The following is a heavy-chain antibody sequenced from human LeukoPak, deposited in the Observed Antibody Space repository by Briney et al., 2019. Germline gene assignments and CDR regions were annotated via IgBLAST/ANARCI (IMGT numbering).Heavy chain of an antibody. CDR1: GGSISSGSYC. V-gene: IGHV4-61*02. CDR2: IYTSGST. D-gene: IGHD3-16*02. Sequence: SETLSLTCTVSGGSISSGSYCWSWIRQPAGKGLEWIGRIYTSGSTNYNPSLKSRVTMSVDTSKNQFSLKLSSVTAADTAVYYCARGITFGGVIVKWPAGFDPWGQGTLVTVSS. J-gene: IGHJ5*02. CDR3: ARGITFGGVIVKWPAGFDP.